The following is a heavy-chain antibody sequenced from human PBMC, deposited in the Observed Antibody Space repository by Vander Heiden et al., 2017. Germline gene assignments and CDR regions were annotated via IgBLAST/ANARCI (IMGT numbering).Heavy chain of an antibody. J-gene: IGHJ6*02. CDR3: ARPYSDYDNYYYYGMDV. D-gene: IGHD4-17*01. CDR1: GFTFSSYG. CDR2: IWYDGSNK. Sequence: QVQLVESGGGVVQPGRSLRLSCAASGFTFSSYGMHWVRQAPGKGLEWVAVIWYDGSNKYYADSVKGRFTISRDNSKNTLYLQMNSLRAEDTAVYYCARPYSDYDNYYYYGMDVWGQGTTVTVSS. V-gene: IGHV3-33*01.